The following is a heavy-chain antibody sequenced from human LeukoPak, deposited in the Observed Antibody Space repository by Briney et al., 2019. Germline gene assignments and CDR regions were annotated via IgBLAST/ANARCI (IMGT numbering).Heavy chain of an antibody. Sequence: GGSLRLSCAASGFNFGSYAMDWVRQAPGKGLEWVGDISYDGGYQSYAASVRGRFTISRDNSKNTLYLQMNSLRAEDAAVYYCATGSSLSNWGRGTLVTVSS. J-gene: IGHJ4*02. V-gene: IGHV3-30*04. D-gene: IGHD3-16*02. CDR3: ATGSSLSN. CDR1: GFNFGSYA. CDR2: ISYDGGYQ.